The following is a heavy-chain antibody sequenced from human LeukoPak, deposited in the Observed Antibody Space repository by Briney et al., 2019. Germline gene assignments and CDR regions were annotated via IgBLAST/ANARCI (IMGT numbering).Heavy chain of an antibody. D-gene: IGHD3-3*01. CDR1: GGSFSGYY. CDR3: ARGGPYYDFWSGYYF. V-gene: IGHV4-34*01. J-gene: IGHJ4*02. CDR2: INHSGST. Sequence: PSETLSLTCAVYGGSFSGYYWSWIRQPPGKGLEWIGEINHSGSTNYNPSLKSRVTISVDTSKNQFSLKLSSVTAADTAVYYCARGGPYYDFWSGYYFWGQGTLVIVSS.